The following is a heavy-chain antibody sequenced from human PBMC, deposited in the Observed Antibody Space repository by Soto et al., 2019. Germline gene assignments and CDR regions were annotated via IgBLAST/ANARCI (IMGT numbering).Heavy chain of an antibody. CDR1: GGTFSSYA. Sequence: QVQLVQSGAEVKKPGSSVKVSCKASGGTFSSYAISWVRQAPGQGLEWMGGIIPIFGTANYAQKFQGRVTITADESTSTAYMERSSLRSEDTAVYYCARTPRITIFGVDYYYGMDVWGQGTTVTVSS. CDR3: ARTPRITIFGVDYYYGMDV. J-gene: IGHJ6*02. V-gene: IGHV1-69*01. CDR2: IIPIFGTA. D-gene: IGHD3-3*01.